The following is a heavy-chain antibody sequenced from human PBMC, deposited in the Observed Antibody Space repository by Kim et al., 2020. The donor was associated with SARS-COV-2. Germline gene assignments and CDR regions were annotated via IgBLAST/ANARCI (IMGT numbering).Heavy chain of an antibody. CDR2: NT. J-gene: IGHJ3*01. CDR3: AREGHEGGYLT. V-gene: IGHV1-3*01. Sequence: NTEYSPKVQGRLTITRDTSASTAYMELNSLRSEDTAVYYCAREGHEGGYLTWGQGTMVTVSS. D-gene: IGHD3-22*01.